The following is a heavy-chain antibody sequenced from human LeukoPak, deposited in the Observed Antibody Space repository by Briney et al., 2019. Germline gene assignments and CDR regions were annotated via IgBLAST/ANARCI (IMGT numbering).Heavy chain of an antibody. CDR3: ARGSGSYYYDMDV. Sequence: SETLPLTCTVSGGSVSSGTYYWSWIRQPPGKGLEWIGYIYYSGSTNYNPSLKSRVTISVDTSKNHFSLKLSSVTAADTAVYYCARGSGSYYYDMDVWGQGTTVTVSS. D-gene: IGHD1-26*01. CDR2: IYYSGST. CDR1: GGSVSSGTYY. J-gene: IGHJ6*02. V-gene: IGHV4-61*03.